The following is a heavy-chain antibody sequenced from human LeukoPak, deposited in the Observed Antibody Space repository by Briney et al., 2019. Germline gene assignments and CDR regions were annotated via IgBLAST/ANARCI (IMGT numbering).Heavy chain of an antibody. CDR1: GFTFSSYS. D-gene: IGHD4-17*01. V-gene: IGHV3-21*01. CDR3: ARPVESAYGDYTFDY. Sequence: GGSLRLSCAASGFTFSSYSMNWVRQAPGKGLEWVSSISSSSNYIYYADSVKGRFTISRDNAKNSLYLQMNSLRAEDTAVYYCARPVESAYGDYTFDYWGQGTLVTVSS. J-gene: IGHJ4*02. CDR2: ISSSSNYI.